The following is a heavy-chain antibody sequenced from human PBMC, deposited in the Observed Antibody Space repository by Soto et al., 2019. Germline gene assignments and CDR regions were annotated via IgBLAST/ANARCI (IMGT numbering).Heavy chain of an antibody. V-gene: IGHV3-23*01. CDR1: GFTFRSYG. CDR2: ISQSAGGNT. D-gene: IGHD1-7*01. J-gene: IGHJ4*02. Sequence: ILSCGASGFTFRSYGMMWVRQAPGKGLEWVSAISQSAGGNTYYADSVKGRFTISRDDSKNTLYLQMDSLRPGDTAQYYCAGWNYDYWGQGTEVTVSS. CDR3: AGWNYDY.